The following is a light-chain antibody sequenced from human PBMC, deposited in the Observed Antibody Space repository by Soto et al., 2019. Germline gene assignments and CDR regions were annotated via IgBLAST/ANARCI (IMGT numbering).Light chain of an antibody. CDR3: QQLHGYPIT. V-gene: IGKV1-5*01. J-gene: IGKJ5*01. CDR2: GAS. CDR1: QSISRW. Sequence: DIQMTQSPSTLSASVGDRVTITCRASQSISRWLAWSQQKPGKAPNLLIYGASSLESGVPSRFSGSGSGTEFTLTISSLQPDDFATYYCQQLHGYPITFGQGTRLEI.